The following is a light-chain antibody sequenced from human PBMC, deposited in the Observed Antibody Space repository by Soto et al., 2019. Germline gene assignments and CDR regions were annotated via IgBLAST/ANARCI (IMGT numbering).Light chain of an antibody. J-gene: IGLJ3*02. CDR3: CSYAGSFTWV. CDR1: SSDVGGYKY. V-gene: IGLV2-11*01. CDR2: DVS. Sequence: QSALTQPRSVSESPGQSVTISCRGTSSDVGGYKYVSWYQQHPGKAPKLMIYDVSKRPSGVPDRFSGSKSGSTASLTISGLQAEDEADYYCCSYAGSFTWVFGGGTKLTVL.